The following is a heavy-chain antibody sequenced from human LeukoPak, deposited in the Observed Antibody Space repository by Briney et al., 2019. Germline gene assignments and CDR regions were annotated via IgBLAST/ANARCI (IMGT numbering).Heavy chain of an antibody. J-gene: IGHJ3*02. CDR2: IYHSGST. D-gene: IGHD1-14*01. CDR3: ARAYLPPYRVAFGI. Sequence: PSETLSLTCTVSGGSISSYYWSWIRQPPGKGLEWIGYIYHSGSTNYNPSLKSRVSISVDTSKNQFSLKLSSVTAADTAVYYCARAYLPPYRVAFGIWGQGTMVTVSS. V-gene: IGHV4-59*01. CDR1: GGSISSYY.